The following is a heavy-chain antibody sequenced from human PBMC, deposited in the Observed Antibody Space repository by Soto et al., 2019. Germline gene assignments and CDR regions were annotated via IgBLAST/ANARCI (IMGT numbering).Heavy chain of an antibody. V-gene: IGHV3-21*01. CDR2: ISSSSTYI. J-gene: IGHJ4*02. CDR3: ARRVLGYCTGGSCYVDY. CDR1: GFTFSSYS. D-gene: IGHD2-15*01. Sequence: GGSLRRSCAASGFTFSSYSMNWVRQAPGKGLEWVSSISSSSTYIYYADSVKGRFTISRDNAKNSLYLQMNSLRAEDTAVYYCARRVLGYCTGGSCYVDYWGQGTLVTVSS.